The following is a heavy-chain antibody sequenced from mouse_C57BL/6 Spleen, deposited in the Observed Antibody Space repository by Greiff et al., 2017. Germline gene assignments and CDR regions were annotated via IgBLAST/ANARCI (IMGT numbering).Heavy chain of an antibody. V-gene: IGHV1-64*01. CDR1: GYTFTSYW. Sequence: VQLQQPGAELVKPGASVKLSCKASGYTFTSYWMPWVKPRPGQGLAWIGMIHPNSGSTNYTEKFKSQATLTVDKSSSPAYMQFSSLTSEDFAVYYCAREDLPWDFDVWGTGTRSPSPQ. CDR2: IHPNSGST. CDR3: AREDLPWDFDV. J-gene: IGHJ1*03. D-gene: IGHD2-1*01.